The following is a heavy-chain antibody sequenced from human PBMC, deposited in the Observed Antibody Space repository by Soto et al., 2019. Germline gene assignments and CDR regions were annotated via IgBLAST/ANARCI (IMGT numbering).Heavy chain of an antibody. D-gene: IGHD2-15*01. CDR1: GGSISSYY. Sequence: SETLSLTCTVSGGSISSYYWSWIRQPPGKGLEWIGYIYYSGSTNYNPSLKSRVTISVDTSKNQFSLKLSSVTAADTAVYYCARDERTQYCSGGSCARFDPWGQGTLVTVSS. CDR3: ARDERTQYCSGGSCARFDP. CDR2: IYYSGST. J-gene: IGHJ5*02. V-gene: IGHV4-59*12.